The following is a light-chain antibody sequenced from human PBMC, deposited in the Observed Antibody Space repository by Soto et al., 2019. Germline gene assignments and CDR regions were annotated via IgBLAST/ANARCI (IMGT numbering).Light chain of an antibody. Sequence: QSALTQPPSASGSPGQSVTISCTGTSSDVGGYNSVSWYQQHPGKAPKLLIFEVNKRPSGVPYRFSGSKSDNTASLTVSGLQAEDEADYYCSSYAGSKNLVVFGGGTKVTVL. CDR3: SSYAGSKNLVV. CDR1: SSDVGGYNS. CDR2: EVN. J-gene: IGLJ3*02. V-gene: IGLV2-8*01.